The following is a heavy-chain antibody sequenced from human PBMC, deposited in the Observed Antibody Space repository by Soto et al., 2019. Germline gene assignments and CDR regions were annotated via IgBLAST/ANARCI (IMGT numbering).Heavy chain of an antibody. CDR1: GYSFTSYW. J-gene: IGHJ4*02. D-gene: IGHD3-16*01. CDR3: ARRDDYIWGSIRSLAPAGY. V-gene: IGHV5-51*01. Sequence: PGESLKISCKGSGYSFTSYWIGWVRQMPGKGLEWMGIIYPGDSDTRYSPSFQGQVTISADKSISTAYLQWSSLKASDTAMYYCARRDDYIWGSIRSLAPAGYWGQGTLVTVSS. CDR2: IYPGDSDT.